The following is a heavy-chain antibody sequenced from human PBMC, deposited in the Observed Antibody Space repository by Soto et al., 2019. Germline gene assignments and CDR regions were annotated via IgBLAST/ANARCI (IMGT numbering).Heavy chain of an antibody. V-gene: IGHV3-30-3*01. J-gene: IGHJ4*02. CDR1: GFTFSSHS. CDR3: AREWSTSGDLDY. Sequence: VQLVESGGGVVQPGRSLRLSCAASGFTFSSHSIQWVRQAPGKGLEWVAFISYDGSIKYYADAVKGRFTISRDNSKNTAYLQMNSLRAEDTAVFYCAREWSTSGDLDYWGQGTLVIVSS. D-gene: IGHD3-10*01. CDR2: ISYDGSIK.